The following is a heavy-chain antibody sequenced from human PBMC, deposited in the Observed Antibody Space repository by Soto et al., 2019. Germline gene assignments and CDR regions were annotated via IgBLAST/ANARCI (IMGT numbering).Heavy chain of an antibody. CDR2: ISSTGGSI. CDR1: GFTFRNFA. V-gene: IGHV3-21*06. Sequence: EVQLVESGGGQVRPGGSLRLSCAVSGFTFRNFAMNWVRQAPGKGLEWVSSISSTGGSIYYAESLKGRFTVSRDTAQNFLYLQMNRLRVEDTAVYYCARAAREMATTPHGYWGQGTLVTVSS. D-gene: IGHD5-12*01. CDR3: ARAAREMATTPHGY. J-gene: IGHJ4*02.